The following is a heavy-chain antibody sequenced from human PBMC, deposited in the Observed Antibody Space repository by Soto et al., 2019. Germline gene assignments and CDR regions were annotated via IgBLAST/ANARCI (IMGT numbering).Heavy chain of an antibody. CDR3: TRPLRIAAAGSAFDI. D-gene: IGHD6-13*01. V-gene: IGHV3-49*03. CDR1: GFTFGDYA. CDR2: IRSKAYGGTT. Sequence: PGGSLRLSCTASGFTFGDYAMSWFRQAPGKGLEWVGFIRSKAYGGTTEYAASVKGRFTISRDDSKSIAYLQMNNLKTEDTAVYYCTRPLRIAAAGSAFDIWGQGTMVTVSS. J-gene: IGHJ3*02.